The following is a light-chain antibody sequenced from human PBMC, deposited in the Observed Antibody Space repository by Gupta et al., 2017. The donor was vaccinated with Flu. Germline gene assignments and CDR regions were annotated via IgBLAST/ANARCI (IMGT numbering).Light chain of an antibody. Sequence: DIQMTQSPSSLSASVGGRVTITCRASQDIAIYLNWYQQIPGRAPKVLIYAASTVESGVPSRFSGSGSGTDFNLTISMLQPEDFVTYYCQQSDSSPLTFGQGTRLEIK. V-gene: IGKV1-39*01. CDR1: QDIAIY. CDR2: AAS. CDR3: QQSDSSPLT. J-gene: IGKJ1*01.